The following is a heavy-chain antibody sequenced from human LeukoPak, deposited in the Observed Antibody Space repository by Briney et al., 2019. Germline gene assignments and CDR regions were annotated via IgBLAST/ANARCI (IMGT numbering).Heavy chain of an antibody. CDR1: GFTFSSYW. CDR3: ARGLNYDSSGDAFDI. Sequence: GGSLRLSCAASGFTFSSYWMSWARQAPGKGLEWVANIKKDGSEKYYVDSVEGRFTISRDNAKNSLYLQMNSLRVEDTAVYYCARGLNYDSSGDAFDIWGQGTMVTVSS. CDR2: IKKDGSEK. V-gene: IGHV3-7*01. D-gene: IGHD3-22*01. J-gene: IGHJ3*02.